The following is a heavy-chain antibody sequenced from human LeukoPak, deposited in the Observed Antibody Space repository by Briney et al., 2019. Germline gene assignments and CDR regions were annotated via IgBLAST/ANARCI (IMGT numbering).Heavy chain of an antibody. J-gene: IGHJ6*03. Sequence: SETLSLTCTVSGHSISSYYWSWIRLPPGKGLEWIGFIYYSGSTNYNPSLKSRVTISVDTSKNQFSLKLSSVTAADTAVYYCARVIEGGYSYGSYYYYMDVWGKGTTVTISS. CDR3: ARVIEGGYSYGSYYYYMDV. CDR1: GHSISSYY. CDR2: IYYSGST. V-gene: IGHV4-59*01. D-gene: IGHD5-18*01.